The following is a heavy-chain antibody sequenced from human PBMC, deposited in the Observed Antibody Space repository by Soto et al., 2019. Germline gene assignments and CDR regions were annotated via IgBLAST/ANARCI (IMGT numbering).Heavy chain of an antibody. V-gene: IGHV3-33*01. D-gene: IGHD6-13*01. CDR2: IWYDGSNK. CDR3: ARSIAAAGTLHGY. CDR1: GFTFSSYG. Sequence: GGSLRLSCAASGFTFSSYGMHWVRQAPGKGLEWVALIWYDGSNKYYADSVKGRFTISRDNSKNTLYLQMNSLRAEDTAVYYCARSIAAAGTLHGYWGQGTLVTVSS. J-gene: IGHJ4*02.